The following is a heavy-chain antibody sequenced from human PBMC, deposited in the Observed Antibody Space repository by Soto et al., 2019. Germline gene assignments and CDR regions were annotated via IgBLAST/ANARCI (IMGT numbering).Heavy chain of an antibody. J-gene: IGHJ4*02. Sequence: GPGVQKPGASVKVSCKTSGYTFTSFGISWVRHAPGQGVEWMGWISTDKGNTNYAQKFQGRVTMTTDTSTSTAYMELRSLRSDDTAVYYCATRSPAFDYWGQGTLVTVSS. V-gene: IGHV1-18*01. CDR3: ATRSPAFDY. CDR1: GYTFTSFG. CDR2: ISTDKGNT.